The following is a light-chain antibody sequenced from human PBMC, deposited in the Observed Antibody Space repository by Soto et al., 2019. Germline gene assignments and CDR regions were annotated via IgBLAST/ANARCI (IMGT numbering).Light chain of an antibody. CDR3: QSYDNSLSAHVV. Sequence: QSVLTQPPSVSGAPGQRVTISCTGSSSNIGAGYDVHWYQQLPGTAPKLLIYGNSNRPSGVTDRFSGSKSGTSASLAITGLQAEDEADYYCQSYDNSLSAHVVFGGGTQLTVL. CDR2: GNS. V-gene: IGLV1-40*01. CDR1: SSNIGAGYD. J-gene: IGLJ2*01.